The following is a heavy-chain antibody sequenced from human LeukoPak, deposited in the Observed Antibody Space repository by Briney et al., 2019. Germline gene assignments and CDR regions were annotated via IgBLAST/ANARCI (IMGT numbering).Heavy chain of an antibody. CDR1: GFVFEDYT. CDR2: ISSSGSTI. D-gene: IGHD3-22*01. CDR3: ARVRYYDSSGCFDY. V-gene: IGHV3-48*03. Sequence: AGGSLRLSCVASGFVFEDYTMHWVRQVPGKGLEWVSYISSSGSTIYYADSVKGRFTISRDNAKNSLYLQMNSLRVEDTAVYYCARVRYYDSSGCFDYWGQGTLVTVSS. J-gene: IGHJ4*02.